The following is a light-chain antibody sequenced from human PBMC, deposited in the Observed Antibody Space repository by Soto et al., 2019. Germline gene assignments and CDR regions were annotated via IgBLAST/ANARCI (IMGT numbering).Light chain of an antibody. Sequence: ERVMTQSPATLSVSPGERATLSCRASQSVGGDLAWYQQKPGQAPRLLIYGVSSRAPGIPDRFSGSGSGTEFTLTISSLEPEDFAFYYCQQRANGPWTFGQGTRVEI. CDR3: QQRANGPWT. V-gene: IGKV3-15*01. CDR2: GVS. CDR1: QSVGGD. J-gene: IGKJ1*01.